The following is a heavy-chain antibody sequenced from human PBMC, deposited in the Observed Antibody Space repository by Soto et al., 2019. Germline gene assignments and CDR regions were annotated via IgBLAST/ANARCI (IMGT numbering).Heavy chain of an antibody. V-gene: IGHV3-15*01. Sequence: GGSLRLSCAASGFTFSSYAMSWVRQAPGKGLEWVGHMKSKSEGETTDYAAPVKGRFTISRDDSKNTVYLQMNSLTTEDTAVYYCTAQFYFDASGYSFDLWGQGTLVTVSS. CDR1: GFTFSSYA. CDR2: MKSKSEGETT. D-gene: IGHD3-22*01. CDR3: TAQFYFDASGYSFDL. J-gene: IGHJ4*02.